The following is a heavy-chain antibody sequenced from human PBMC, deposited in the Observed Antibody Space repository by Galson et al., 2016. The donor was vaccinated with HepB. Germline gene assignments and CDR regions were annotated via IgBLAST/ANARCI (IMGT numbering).Heavy chain of an antibody. V-gene: IGHV3-64*02. CDR3: VRQASGYSSGWFYFDS. Sequence: SLRLSCAASGFIFSSHPMLWVRLAPGKGLEWISSIRSNGDTTDHADSVRYRFTISRDKFTNILYLQMGSTRTEETAVYFCVRQASGYSSGWFYFDSWGHGTLVTVSS. J-gene: IGHJ4*01. CDR1: GFIFSSHP. D-gene: IGHD6-19*01. CDR2: IRSNGDTT.